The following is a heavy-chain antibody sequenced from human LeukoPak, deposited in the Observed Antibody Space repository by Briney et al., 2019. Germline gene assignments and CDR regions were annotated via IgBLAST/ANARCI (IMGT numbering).Heavy chain of an antibody. CDR1: GGSVSSGSYY. D-gene: IGHD3-10*01. J-gene: IGHJ4*02. CDR2: IYYSGST. Sequence: PSETLSLTCTVSGGSVSSGSYYWSWIRQPPGKGLEWIGYIYYSGSTNYNPSLKSRVTISVDTSKNQFSLKLSSVTAADTAVYYCAVSYGSGSYYDYWGQGTLVTVSS. CDR3: AVSYGSGSYYDY. V-gene: IGHV4-61*01.